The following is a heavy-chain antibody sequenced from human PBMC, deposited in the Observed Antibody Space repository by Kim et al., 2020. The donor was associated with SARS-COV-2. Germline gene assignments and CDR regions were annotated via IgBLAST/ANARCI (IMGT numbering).Heavy chain of an antibody. CDR3: AKDSGGGYYYYYGMDV. CDR1: GFTFSSYG. Sequence: GGSLRLSCTASGFTFSSYGMNWVRQAPGKGLEWVSVIYTGAVSTYYADSVKGRFTISRDDSKNTLYLQMKSLRAEDTAVYYCAKDSGGGYYYYYGMDV. D-gene: IGHD3-10*01. J-gene: IGHJ6*01. CDR2: IYTGAVST. V-gene: IGHV3-23*03.